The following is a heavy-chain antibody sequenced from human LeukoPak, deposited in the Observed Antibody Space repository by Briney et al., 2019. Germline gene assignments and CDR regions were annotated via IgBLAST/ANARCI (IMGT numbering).Heavy chain of an antibody. CDR2: IASDGSI. D-gene: IGHD1-26*01. Sequence: GGSLRPSCVASGFSVSSYEMNWVRQAPGKGLEWISFIASDGSIEYADSVKGRFTLSRDNAKNSLYLQMDSLRVEDTAVYYCARDPYSGSYGPYYYYYMDVWGKGTTVTISS. V-gene: IGHV3-48*03. J-gene: IGHJ6*03. CDR3: ARDPYSGSYGPYYYYYMDV. CDR1: GFSVSSYE.